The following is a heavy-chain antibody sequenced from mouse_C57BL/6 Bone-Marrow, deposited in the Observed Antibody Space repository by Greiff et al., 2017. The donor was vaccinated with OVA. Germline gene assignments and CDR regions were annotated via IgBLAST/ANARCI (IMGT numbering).Heavy chain of an antibody. J-gene: IGHJ1*03. CDR2: ISGGGGNT. CDR3: ARGFYWYFDV. V-gene: IGHV5-9*01. Sequence: EVKVVESGGGLVKPGGSLKLSCAASGFTFSSYTMSWVRQTPEKRLEWVATISGGGGNTYYPDSVKGRFTISRDNAKNTLYLQMSSLRSEDTALYYCARGFYWYFDVWGTGTTVTVSS. CDR1: GFTFSSYT.